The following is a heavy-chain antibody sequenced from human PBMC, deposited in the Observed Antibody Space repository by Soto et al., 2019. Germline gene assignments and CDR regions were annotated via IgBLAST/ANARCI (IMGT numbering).Heavy chain of an antibody. V-gene: IGHV3-23*01. J-gene: IGHJ3*02. Sequence: EAQLLESGGGLVQPGGSLRLSCAASGFTFRSYAMSWVRQTPGKGLEWVSAISGTGGSTYYADSVKGRFTISRDNSKSTLFLQMNSLRAEDTAVYYCAKKYGDVAWGAFDIWGQGTMVTVSS. CDR1: GFTFRSYA. D-gene: IGHD4-17*01. CDR2: ISGTGGST. CDR3: AKKYGDVAWGAFDI.